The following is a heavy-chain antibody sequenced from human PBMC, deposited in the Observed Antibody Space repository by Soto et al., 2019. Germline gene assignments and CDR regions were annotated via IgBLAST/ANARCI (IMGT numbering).Heavy chain of an antibody. CDR3: ARHITTVTTERIDF. CDR2: ISSASDNI. J-gene: IGHJ4*02. V-gene: IGHV3-21*01. D-gene: IGHD4-17*01. CDR1: GFTFNYYT. Sequence: EVQLEESGGGLVRPGASLRLSCAASGFTFNYYTMIWVRQAPGQGLEWVSSISSASDNIHYADSVKGRFTISRENAKNSVYLQMNSLRDEDTALYYCARHITTVTTERIDFWGQGTLVTVSS.